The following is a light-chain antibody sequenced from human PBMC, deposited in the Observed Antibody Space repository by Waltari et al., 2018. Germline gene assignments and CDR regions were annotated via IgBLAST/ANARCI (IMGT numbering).Light chain of an antibody. CDR3: QQYNNRPAT. CDR1: QSVSSN. V-gene: IGKV3-15*01. Sequence: EIVMTQSPATLSVSPGESATLSCRASQSVSSNLAWYQQKSGQAPRLLIFGASTRATGIPARFSGSGSGTEFTLTISSLQSEDFAVYYCQQYNNRPATFGGGTKVEVK. CDR2: GAS. J-gene: IGKJ4*01.